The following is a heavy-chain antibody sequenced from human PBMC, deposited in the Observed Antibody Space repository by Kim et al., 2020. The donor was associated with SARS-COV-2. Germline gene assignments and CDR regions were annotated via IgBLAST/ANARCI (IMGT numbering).Heavy chain of an antibody. CDR1: GGSFSGYY. J-gene: IGHJ3*02. D-gene: IGHD5-18*01. Sequence: SETLSLTCAVYGGSFSGYYWSWIRQPPGKGLEWIGEINHSGSTNYNPSLKSRVTISVDTSKNQFSLKLSSVTAADTAVYYCARVLGYSYGRHDAFDIWG. CDR2: INHSGST. CDR3: ARVLGYSYGRHDAFDI. V-gene: IGHV4-34*01.